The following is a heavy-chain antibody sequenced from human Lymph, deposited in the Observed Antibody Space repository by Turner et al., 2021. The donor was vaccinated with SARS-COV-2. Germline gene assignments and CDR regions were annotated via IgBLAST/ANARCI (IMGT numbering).Heavy chain of an antibody. Sequence: EVQLLESGGGLVQPGGSLRPSCAASGFNFSSYAMSWVRQAPGKGQEWVSTISGSGGRTYHADSVKGRFTISRDNSKNTLYLQMNSLRAEDTAVYYCAKDPNWYVLSAVDYWGQGTLVTVSS. CDR1: GFNFSSYA. V-gene: IGHV3-23*01. J-gene: IGHJ4*02. CDR2: ISGSGGRT. CDR3: AKDPNWYVLSAVDY. D-gene: IGHD1-1*01.